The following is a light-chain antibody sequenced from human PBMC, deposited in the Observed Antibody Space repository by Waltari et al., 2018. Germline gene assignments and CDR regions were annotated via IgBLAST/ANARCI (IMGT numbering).Light chain of an antibody. J-gene: IGLJ2*01. CDR3: LSYTTRISFV. V-gene: IGLV2-23*02. CDR2: EVT. Sequence: QPALPQPASVSGSPGQSLPIPLTGSSNHIGTSTHVCWYQQHPGKAPRLIISEVTERPSGVSDRFSGSKSGNTASLTISGLQAEDEADYYCLSYTTRISFVFGGGTKLSVL. CDR1: SNHIGTSTH.